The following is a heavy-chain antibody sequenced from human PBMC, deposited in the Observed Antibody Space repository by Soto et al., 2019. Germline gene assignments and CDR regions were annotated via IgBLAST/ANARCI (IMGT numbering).Heavy chain of an antibody. J-gene: IGHJ5*02. CDR1: GGSISSGGYY. V-gene: IGHV4-31*03. D-gene: IGHD6-13*01. Sequence: SETLSLTCTVSGGSISSGGYYSSWIRQHPGKGLEWIGYIYYSGSTYYNPSLKSRVTISVDTSKNQFSLKLSSVTAADTAVYYCARVSVSRPGIAAVDWFDPWGQGTLVTVSS. CDR3: ARVSVSRPGIAAVDWFDP. CDR2: IYYSGST.